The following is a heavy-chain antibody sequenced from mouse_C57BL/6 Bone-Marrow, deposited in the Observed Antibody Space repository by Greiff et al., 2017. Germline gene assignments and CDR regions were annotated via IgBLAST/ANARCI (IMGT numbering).Heavy chain of an antibody. V-gene: IGHV1-81*01. CDR2: IYPRSGNT. J-gene: IGHJ4*01. Sequence: VQLVESGAELARPGASVKLSCKASGYTFTSYGISWVKQRTGQGLEWIGEIYPRSGNTYYNEKFKGKATLTADKSSSTAYMELRSLTSEDSAVYFCARKDSSGDGYAMDYWGQGTSVTVYS. CDR1: GYTFTSYG. D-gene: IGHD3-2*02. CDR3: ARKDSSGDGYAMDY.